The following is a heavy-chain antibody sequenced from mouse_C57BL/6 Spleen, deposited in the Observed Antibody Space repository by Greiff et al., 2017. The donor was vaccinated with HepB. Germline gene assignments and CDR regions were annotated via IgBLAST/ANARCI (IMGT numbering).Heavy chain of an antibody. CDR2: IDPSDSYT. D-gene: IGHD1-1*01. J-gene: IGHJ2*01. CDR3: ARGRGSSHYFDD. CDR1: GYTFTSYW. V-gene: IGHV1-69*01. Sequence: VQLQQSGAELVMPGASVKLSCKASGYTFTSYWMHWVKQRPGQGLEWIGEIDPSDSYTNYNQKFKGKSTLTVDKSSSTAYMQLSSLTSEDSAVYYSARGRGSSHYFDDWGQGTTLTVSS.